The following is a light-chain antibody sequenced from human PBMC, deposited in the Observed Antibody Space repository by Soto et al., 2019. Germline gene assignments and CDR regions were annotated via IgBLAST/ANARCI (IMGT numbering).Light chain of an antibody. J-gene: IGLJ2*01. CDR1: SSNIGSNY. CDR2: SNN. V-gene: IGLV1-47*02. CDR3: VAWDDSLSGHVV. Sequence: QLVLTQPPSASGTPGQRVTISCSGSSSNIGSNYVYWYQQLPGTAPKLLIFSNNQRPSGVPDRFSGSKSGTSASLAISGLRSEDEADYYCVAWDDSLSGHVVFGGGTKVTVL.